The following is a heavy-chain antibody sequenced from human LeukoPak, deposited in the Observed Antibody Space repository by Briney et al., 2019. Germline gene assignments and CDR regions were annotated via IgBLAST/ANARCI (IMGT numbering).Heavy chain of an antibody. Sequence: GGSLRLSCAASGFTVSSNYMSWVRQAPGKGLEWVSVIYSGGRTYYADSVKGRFTISRDNSKNTLYLQMNSLRAEDTAVYYCARVTRLTGTDYWGQGTLVTVSS. J-gene: IGHJ4*02. V-gene: IGHV3-66*01. CDR1: GFTVSSNY. CDR2: IYSGGRT. D-gene: IGHD1-20*01. CDR3: ARVTRLTGTDY.